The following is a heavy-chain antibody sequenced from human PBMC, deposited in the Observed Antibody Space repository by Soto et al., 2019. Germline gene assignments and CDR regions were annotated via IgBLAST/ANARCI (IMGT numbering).Heavy chain of an antibody. J-gene: IGHJ1*01. CDR1: GFTFSSYA. Sequence: EVQLLESGGDLVQRGGSLRLSCAVSGFTFSSYAMTWVRQAPGKGLEWVSVISGSGGNTYYADSVKGRFTISRDNSRNTLYLQMNILRAEDTAVYYCAKGDPMVRGPSRRWGQGTLVTVSS. D-gene: IGHD3-10*01. CDR3: AKGDPMVRGPSRR. CDR2: ISGSGGNT. V-gene: IGHV3-23*01.